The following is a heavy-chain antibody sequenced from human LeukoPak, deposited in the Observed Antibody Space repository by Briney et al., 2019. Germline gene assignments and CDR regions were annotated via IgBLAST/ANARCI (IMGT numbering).Heavy chain of an antibody. J-gene: IGHJ4*02. D-gene: IGHD6-6*01. CDR3: PKYSSSSYFDY. V-gene: IGHV3-23*01. CDR1: GFTFSSYA. CDR2: ISGSCGST. Sequence: PGGSLRLSCAASGFTFSSYAMSGVRQAPGKGEEWGSAISGSCGSTYYADSVKGRFTISIDNSKNTLYLQMNSLRAEDTAVYYCPKYSSSSYFDYWGQRTLVTVSS.